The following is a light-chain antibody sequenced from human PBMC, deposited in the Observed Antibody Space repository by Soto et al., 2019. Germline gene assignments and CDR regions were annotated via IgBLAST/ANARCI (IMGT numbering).Light chain of an antibody. CDR2: DAS. CDR3: QQYNSYPFT. Sequence: DIQMTQSPSTLSASVGDRVTITCRASQTISSWLAWYQQKPGKAPKLLIYDASTLESGVPSRFSGRGSWTDFTLTISSLQPDDFATYYCQQYNSYPFTFGPGTKVHIK. V-gene: IGKV1-5*01. J-gene: IGKJ3*01. CDR1: QTISSW.